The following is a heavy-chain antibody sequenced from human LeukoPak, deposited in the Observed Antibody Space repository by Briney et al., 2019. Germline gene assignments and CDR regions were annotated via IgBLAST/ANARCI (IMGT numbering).Heavy chain of an antibody. V-gene: IGHV4-38-2*02. CDR2: IYHSGST. CDR3: ARGRTWIPRPGGDAFDI. J-gene: IGHJ3*02. D-gene: IGHD5-12*01. CDR1: GYSISSGYY. Sequence: PSETLSLTCTVSGYSISSGYYWGWIRQPPGKGLEWIGSIYHSGSTYYNPSLKSRVTISVDTSKNQFSLKLSSVTAADTAVYYCARGRTWIPRPGGDAFDIWGQGTMVTVSS.